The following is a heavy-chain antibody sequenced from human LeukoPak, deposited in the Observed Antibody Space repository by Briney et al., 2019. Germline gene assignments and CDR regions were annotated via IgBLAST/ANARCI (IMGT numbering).Heavy chain of an antibody. CDR3: AKRGDLDSSGSLRYFDY. CDR2: ISGSGGST. CDR1: GFTFSNYG. Sequence: GGSLRLSCAASGFTFSNYGMSWVRQAPGKGLEWVSVISGSGGSTFYADSVKGRFTISRDNSKNTLYLQMNSLRAEDTAVYYCAKRGDLDSSGSLRYFDYWGRGTLVTVSS. V-gene: IGHV3-23*01. D-gene: IGHD3-22*01. J-gene: IGHJ4*02.